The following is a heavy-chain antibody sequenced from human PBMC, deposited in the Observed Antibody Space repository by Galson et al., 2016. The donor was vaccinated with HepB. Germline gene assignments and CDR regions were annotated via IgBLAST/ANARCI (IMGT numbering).Heavy chain of an antibody. CDR1: GFTFSNYW. CDR2: INENGNVI. J-gene: IGHJ4*02. Sequence: SLRLSCATSGFTFSNYWMHWVRRAPGKGLVWVSRINENGNVINYADSVKGRFTIYRDNAKNTLYLQMNSLRAEDTGLYYCAKDFGGPVDYWGQGTLVTVSS. CDR3: AKDFGGPVDY. D-gene: IGHD3-16*01. V-gene: IGHV3-74*01.